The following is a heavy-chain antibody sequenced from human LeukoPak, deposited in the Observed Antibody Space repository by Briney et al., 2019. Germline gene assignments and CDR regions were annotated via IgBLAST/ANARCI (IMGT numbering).Heavy chain of an antibody. Sequence: GGSLRLSCVASGFTFSNFEMNWLRQAPGKGLEWVSYISSPGTHIYYADSVEGRFTISRDNGKNSLYLQMNSLRAEDTAVYYCVLRSSWNYYMDVWGKGTTVAVSS. J-gene: IGHJ6*03. CDR2: ISSPGTHI. CDR1: GFTFSNFE. V-gene: IGHV3-48*03. CDR3: VLRSSWNYYMDV. D-gene: IGHD6-13*01.